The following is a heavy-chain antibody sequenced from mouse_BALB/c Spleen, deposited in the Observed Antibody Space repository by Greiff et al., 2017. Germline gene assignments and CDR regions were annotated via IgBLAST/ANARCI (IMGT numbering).Heavy chain of an antibody. CDR1: GYSITSGYY. CDR3: ARYYYGPYAMDY. V-gene: IGHV3-6*02. Sequence: VQLQQSGPGLVKPSQSLSLTCSVTGYSITSGYYWNWIRQFPGNKLEWMGYISYDGSNNYNPSLKNRISITRDTSKNQFFLKLNSVTTEDTATYYCARYYYGPYAMDYWGQGTSVTVSS. CDR2: ISYDGSN. D-gene: IGHD1-1*01. J-gene: IGHJ4*01.